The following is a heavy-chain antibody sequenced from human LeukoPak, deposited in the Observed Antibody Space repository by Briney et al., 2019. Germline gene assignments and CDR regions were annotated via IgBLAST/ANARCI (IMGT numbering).Heavy chain of an antibody. CDR3: ARGVPDSSGYYEGYLYY. CDR2: INPSGGST. J-gene: IGHJ4*02. CDR1: GYTFTSYY. V-gene: IGHV1-46*01. Sequence: AASVKVSCKASGYTFTSYYMHWVRQAPGQGLEWMGIINPSGGSTSYAQKFQGRVTMTRDTSTSTVYMELSSLRSEDTAVYYCARGVPDSSGYYEGYLYYWGQGTLVTVSS. D-gene: IGHD3-22*01.